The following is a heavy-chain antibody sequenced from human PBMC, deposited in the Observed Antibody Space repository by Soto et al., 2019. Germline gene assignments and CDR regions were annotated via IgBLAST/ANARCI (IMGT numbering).Heavy chain of an antibody. CDR2: LYWDDDK. Sequence: QITLKESGPTLVKPTQTLTLTCTFSGFSLNTRGVGVGWIRQPPGKALEWLALLYWDDDKRYSPSLKSRLTITKDTSKNQVVLTMTNMNPVDTASYYCAHYYDASAYHSNWFDPWGQGTLVTVSS. V-gene: IGHV2-5*02. CDR1: GFSLNTRGVG. D-gene: IGHD3-22*01. J-gene: IGHJ5*02. CDR3: AHYYDASAYHSNWFDP.